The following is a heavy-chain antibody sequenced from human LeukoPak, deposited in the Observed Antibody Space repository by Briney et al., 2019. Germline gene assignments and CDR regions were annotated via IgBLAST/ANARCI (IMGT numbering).Heavy chain of an antibody. Sequence: PGGSLRLSCAASGFTFSSYWMSWVRQAPGKGLEWVANIKQDGSEKYYVDSVKGRFTISRDNAKNSLNLQMNSLRAEDTAVYYCARPGYSYSYYYGMDVWGQGTTVTVSS. CDR3: ARPGYSYSYYYGMDV. J-gene: IGHJ6*02. CDR1: GFTFSSYW. CDR2: IKQDGSEK. V-gene: IGHV3-7*03. D-gene: IGHD5-18*01.